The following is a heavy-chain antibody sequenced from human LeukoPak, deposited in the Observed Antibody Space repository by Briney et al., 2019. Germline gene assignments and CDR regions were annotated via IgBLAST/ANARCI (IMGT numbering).Heavy chain of an antibody. J-gene: IGHJ4*02. CDR1: GGSFSGYY. CDR3: ARKVMVRGVADY. Sequence: KPSETLSLTCAVYGGSFSGYYWSWIRQPPGKGLEWIGEINHSGSTNYNPSLKSRVTISVDTSKNQFSLKLSSVTAADTAVYYCARKVMVRGVADYWGQGTLVTVSS. CDR2: INHSGST. D-gene: IGHD3-10*01. V-gene: IGHV4-34*01.